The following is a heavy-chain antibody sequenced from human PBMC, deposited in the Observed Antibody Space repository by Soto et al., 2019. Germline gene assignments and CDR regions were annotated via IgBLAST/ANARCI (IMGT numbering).Heavy chain of an antibody. CDR3: AKWNGYGDY. CDR1: GFSFSTYG. V-gene: IGHV3-23*01. D-gene: IGHD1-1*01. J-gene: IGHJ4*02. Sequence: EVQLLESGGGMVQPGGSLRLSCAVSGFSFSTYGVTWVRQAPGKGLEWVSGVSGGSGVTHYADSVKGRFTITGDNSKNTVYLHMNSLRVEDTAVYYCAKWNGYGDYWGQGTLVTVSS. CDR2: VSGGSGVT.